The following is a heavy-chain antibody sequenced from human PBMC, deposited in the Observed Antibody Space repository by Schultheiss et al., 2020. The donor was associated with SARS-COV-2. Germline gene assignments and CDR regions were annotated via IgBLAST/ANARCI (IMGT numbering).Heavy chain of an antibody. CDR1: GYTFTGYY. CDR2: INPNSGGT. Sequence: ASVKVSCKASGYTFTGYYMHWVRQAPGQGLEWMGWINPNSGGTNYAQKFQGRVTMTRDTSTSTAYMELSRLRSDDTAVYYCARGIAVAGTKKENFDYWGQGTLVTVSS. J-gene: IGHJ4*02. D-gene: IGHD6-19*01. CDR3: ARGIAVAGTKKENFDY. V-gene: IGHV1-2*02.